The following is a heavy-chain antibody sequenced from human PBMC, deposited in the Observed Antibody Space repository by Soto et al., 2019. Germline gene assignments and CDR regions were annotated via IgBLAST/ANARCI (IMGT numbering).Heavy chain of an antibody. CDR2: IGPDGTST. J-gene: IGHJ5*02. D-gene: IGHD6-19*01. Sequence: PGGSLRLSCAVSGVTFRDYWMHWVRQVPGKRLLWVSRIGPDGTSTKYADSVKGRFTISRSNPENTLYLQMNSLRAEDTGVYYCVREVIAVLGSIRWFDPWGQGTLVTVSS. CDR1: GVTFRDYW. CDR3: VREVIAVLGSIRWFDP. V-gene: IGHV3-74*01.